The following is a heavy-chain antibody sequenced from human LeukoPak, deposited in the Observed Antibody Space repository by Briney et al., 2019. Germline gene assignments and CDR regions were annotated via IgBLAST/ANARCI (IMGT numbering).Heavy chain of an antibody. J-gene: IGHJ4*02. D-gene: IGHD4-17*01. CDR2: INHSGST. CDR3: ARGLYGDYFLFDF. Sequence: SETLSLTCAVHGGSFSGYYWSWIRQPPGKGLEWIGEINHSGSTNYNPSLKSRVTISADTSKNQFSLKLSSVTAADTAVYYCARGLYGDYFLFDFWGQGTLVTVSS. CDR1: GGSFSGYY. V-gene: IGHV4-34*01.